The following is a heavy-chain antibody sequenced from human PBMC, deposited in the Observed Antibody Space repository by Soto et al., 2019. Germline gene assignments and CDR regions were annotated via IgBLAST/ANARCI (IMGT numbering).Heavy chain of an antibody. CDR3: AREAHHSSGWYPLYFDY. CDR2: IYYSGST. D-gene: IGHD6-19*01. CDR1: GGSISSYY. V-gene: IGHV4-59*01. J-gene: IGHJ4*02. Sequence: SETLCLTCTVAGGSISSYYWSWIRQPPGKGLEWIGYIYYSGSTNYNPSLRSRVTISVDTSKNQFSLKLSSVTAADTAVYYCAREAHHSSGWYPLYFDYWGQGTLVTVSS.